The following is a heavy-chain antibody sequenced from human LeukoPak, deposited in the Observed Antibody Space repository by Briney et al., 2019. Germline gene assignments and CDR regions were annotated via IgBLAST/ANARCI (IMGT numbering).Heavy chain of an antibody. D-gene: IGHD3-10*01. CDR1: GFTFSSYG. J-gene: IGHJ4*02. Sequence: PGGSLRLSCAASGFTFSSYGMHWDRQAPGKGLEWVAVISYDGSNKYYADSVKGRFTISRDNSKNTLYLQMNSLRAEDTAVYYCASEVLWFGEWGTPFDYWGQGTLVTVSS. CDR3: ASEVLWFGEWGTPFDY. CDR2: ISYDGSNK. V-gene: IGHV3-30*03.